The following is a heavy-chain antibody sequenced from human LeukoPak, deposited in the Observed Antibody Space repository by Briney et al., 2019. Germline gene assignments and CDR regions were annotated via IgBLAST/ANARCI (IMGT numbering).Heavy chain of an antibody. CDR2: ISSSGSTI. CDR3: ARDTNLRDTALYYYYYYYMDV. V-gene: IGHV3-11*01. D-gene: IGHD5-18*01. J-gene: IGHJ6*03. Sequence: GGSLRLSCAASGFTFSDYYMSWIRQAPGKGLEWVSYISSSGSTIYYADSVKGRFTISRDNAKNSLYLQMNSLRAEDTAVYHCARDTNLRDTALYYYYYYYMDVWGKGTTVTVSS. CDR1: GFTFSDYY.